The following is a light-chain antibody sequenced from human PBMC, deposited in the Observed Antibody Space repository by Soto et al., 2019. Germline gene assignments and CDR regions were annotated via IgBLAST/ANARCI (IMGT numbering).Light chain of an antibody. CDR2: GAS. V-gene: IGKV3-20*01. CDR3: QQYGSSPPIT. CDR1: QSVSSSY. J-gene: IGKJ5*01. Sequence: EIVLTQSPGTLSLSPGERATLSCRASQSVSSSYLAWYQQKPGQAPRLLIYGASSRATGIPDWFRGSGSGTDFSLSISRLEPADFALYYCQQYGSSPPITFGQGTRLAIK.